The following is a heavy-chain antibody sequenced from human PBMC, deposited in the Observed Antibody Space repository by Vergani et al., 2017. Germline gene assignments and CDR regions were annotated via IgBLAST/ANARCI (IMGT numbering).Heavy chain of an antibody. CDR2: ISSDGTQK. Sequence: QVHLVESGGGVVQPGRSLRLSCVVSGFTSSYYGMHWVRQAPGKGLEWVAVISSDGTQKYYADSVKGRFTISKDNSKSTLYLQMNSLRTEGTAVYYCATKSCGTPGCQIGYFREGGQGTLVTVSS. V-gene: IGHV3-30*03. CDR3: ATKSCGTPGCQIGYFRE. J-gene: IGHJ1*01. D-gene: IGHD1-1*01. CDR1: GFTSSYYG.